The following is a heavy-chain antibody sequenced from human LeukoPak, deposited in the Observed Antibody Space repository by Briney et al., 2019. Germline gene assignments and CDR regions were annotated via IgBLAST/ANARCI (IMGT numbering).Heavy chain of an antibody. D-gene: IGHD3-9*01. Sequence: GGSLRLSCAASGFTFSDYYMSWIRRAPGKGLEWVSYISSSGSTIYYADSVKGRFTISRDNAKNSLYLQMNSLRAEDTAVYYCARPNWGLYYDILTGYYQYYFHYWGQGTLVTVSS. CDR3: ARPNWGLYYDILTGYYQYYFHY. J-gene: IGHJ4*02. V-gene: IGHV3-11*01. CDR1: GFTFSDYY. CDR2: ISSSGSTI.